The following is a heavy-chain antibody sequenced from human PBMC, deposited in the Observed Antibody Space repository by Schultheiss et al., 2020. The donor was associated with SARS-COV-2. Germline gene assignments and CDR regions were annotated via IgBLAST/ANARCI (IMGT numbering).Heavy chain of an antibody. Sequence: SETLSLTCTVSGGSISSGDYYWSWIRQPPGKGLEWIGEINHSGSTNYNPSLKSRVTMSVDTSKNQFSLKLSSVTAADTAVYYCARATGYCSSTSCYTGGNWFDPWGQGTLVTVSS. V-gene: IGHV4-61*08. CDR3: ARATGYCSSTSCYTGGNWFDP. D-gene: IGHD2-2*02. CDR2: INHSGST. J-gene: IGHJ5*02. CDR1: GGSISSGDYY.